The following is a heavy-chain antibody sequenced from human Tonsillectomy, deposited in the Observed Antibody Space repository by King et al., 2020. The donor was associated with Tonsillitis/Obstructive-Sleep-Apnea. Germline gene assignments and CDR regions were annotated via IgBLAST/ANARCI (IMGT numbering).Heavy chain of an antibody. CDR3: ARELSSGWYDYFDY. CDR2: ISYDGSNK. CDR1: GFTFSSYA. Sequence: QLVQSGGGVVQPGRSLRLSCAASGFTFSSYAMHWVRQAPGKGLEWVAVISYDGSNKYYADSVKGRFTISRDNSKNTLYLQMNSLRAEDTAVYYCARELSSGWYDYFDYWGQGTLVTVSS. V-gene: IGHV3-30*04. D-gene: IGHD6-19*01. J-gene: IGHJ4*02.